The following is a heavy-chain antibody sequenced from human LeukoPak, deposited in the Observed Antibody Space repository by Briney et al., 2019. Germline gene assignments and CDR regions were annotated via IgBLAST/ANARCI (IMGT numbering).Heavy chain of an antibody. Sequence: SETLSLTCTVSGGSISTSGYYWGWIRQPPGKGLGYFASVDSSGNAYYDPSLQSRVTISSDTSKNQFSLKLSSVTAADTAVYYCTRDRGQWLVDYWGQGTLVTVSS. D-gene: IGHD6-19*01. V-gene: IGHV4-39*07. CDR1: GGSISTSGYY. J-gene: IGHJ4*02. CDR3: TRDRGQWLVDY. CDR2: VDSSGNA.